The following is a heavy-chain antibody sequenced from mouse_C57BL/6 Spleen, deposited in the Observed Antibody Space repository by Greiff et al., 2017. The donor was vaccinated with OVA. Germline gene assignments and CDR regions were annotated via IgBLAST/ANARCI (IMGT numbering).Heavy chain of an antibody. D-gene: IGHD2-4*01. CDR1: GYTFTSYW. Sequence: QVQLQQPGAELVRPGSSVKLSCKASGYTFTSYWMDWVKQRPGQGLEWIGNIYPSDSETHYNQKFKDKATLTVDKSSSTAYMQLSSLTSEDSAVYYCARSGDYPYAMDYWGQGTSVTVSS. V-gene: IGHV1-61*01. CDR3: ARSGDYPYAMDY. CDR2: IYPSDSET. J-gene: IGHJ4*01.